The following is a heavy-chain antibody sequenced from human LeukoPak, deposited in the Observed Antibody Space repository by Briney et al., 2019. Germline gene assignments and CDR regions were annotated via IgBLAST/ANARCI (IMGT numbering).Heavy chain of an antibody. CDR3: ARDGAVLPPFGVVNYYFDY. Sequence: GGSLRLSCAASGFTFSSYGMHWVRQAPGKGLEWVAFIRYDGSNKYYADSVKGRFTISRDNSKNTLYLQMNSLRAEDTAVYYCARDGAVLPPFGVVNYYFDYWGQGTLVTVSS. CDR1: GFTFSSYG. D-gene: IGHD3-3*01. J-gene: IGHJ4*02. CDR2: IRYDGSNK. V-gene: IGHV3-30*02.